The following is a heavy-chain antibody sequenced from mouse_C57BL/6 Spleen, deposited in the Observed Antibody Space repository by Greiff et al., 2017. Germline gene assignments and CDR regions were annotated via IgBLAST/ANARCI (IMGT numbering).Heavy chain of an antibody. Sequence: VQLQQPGAELVRPGSSVKLSCKASGYTFTSYWMDWVKQRPGQGLEWIGNIYPSDSETHYNQKFKDKATLTVDKSSSTAYMQLSSLTSADSAVYYCARTYDGYDDDYWGQGTTLTVSS. J-gene: IGHJ2*01. V-gene: IGHV1-61*01. CDR1: GYTFTSYW. CDR3: ARTYDGYDDDY. D-gene: IGHD2-9*01. CDR2: IYPSDSET.